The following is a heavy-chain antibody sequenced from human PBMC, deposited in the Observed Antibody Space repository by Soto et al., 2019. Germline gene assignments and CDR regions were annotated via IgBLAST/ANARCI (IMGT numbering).Heavy chain of an antibody. CDR2: INPGDSDT. CDR1: GYNFTNYW. D-gene: IGHD3-3*01. Sequence: PGESLKISCQGSGYNFTNYWIGWVHQMPGKGLEWMVLINPGDSDTTYNPSFQGQVTISVDKSISTAYLQWSSLKASDTAMYYCARRGYYRYFDLWGRGTLVTVSS. J-gene: IGHJ2*01. CDR3: ARRGYYRYFDL. V-gene: IGHV5-51*07.